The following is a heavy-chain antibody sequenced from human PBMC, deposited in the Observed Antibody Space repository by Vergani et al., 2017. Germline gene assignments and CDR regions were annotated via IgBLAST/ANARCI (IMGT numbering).Heavy chain of an antibody. CDR2: IYTSGST. CDR3: ASSPDYGDPRSWFDP. V-gene: IGHV4-61*02. CDR1: GGSISSGSYY. D-gene: IGHD4-17*01. J-gene: IGHJ5*02. Sequence: QVQLQESGPGLVKPSQTLSLTCTVSGGSISSGSYYWSWIRQPAGKGLEWIGRIYTSGSTNYNPSLKSRVTISVDTSKNQFSLKLSSVTAADTAVYYCASSPDYGDPRSWFDPWGQGTLVTVSS.